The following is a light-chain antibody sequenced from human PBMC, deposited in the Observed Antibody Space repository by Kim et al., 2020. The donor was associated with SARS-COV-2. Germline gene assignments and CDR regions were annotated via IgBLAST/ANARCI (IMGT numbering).Light chain of an antibody. CDR1: QNVNNY. V-gene: IGKV3-11*01. CDR3: QNRKNRPVT. Sequence: EVVLTQSPATLSLSPGDRAPLSCRASQNVNNYLAWYQQKPGQPPRLLLYNVSNRATGIPARCSGTGSGTDFTLTISSLEPEDFAVYYCQNRKNRPVTFGGGSKVEIK. CDR2: NVS. J-gene: IGKJ4*01.